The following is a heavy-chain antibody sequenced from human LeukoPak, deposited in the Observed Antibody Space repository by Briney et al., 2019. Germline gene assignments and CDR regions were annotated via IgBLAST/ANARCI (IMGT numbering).Heavy chain of an antibody. J-gene: IGHJ4*02. V-gene: IGHV4-38-2*01. CDR3: ARGAVASGFDY. CDR2: IYYSGGT. D-gene: IGHD6-19*01. CDR1: GFTFSSYG. Sequence: PGGSLRLSCAASGFTFSSYGMSWVRQAPGKGLEWVGRIYYSGGTYYNTSLKSRVTISVDKSKNQFSLKLSSVTAADTAVYYCARGAVASGFDYWGQGTLVTVSS.